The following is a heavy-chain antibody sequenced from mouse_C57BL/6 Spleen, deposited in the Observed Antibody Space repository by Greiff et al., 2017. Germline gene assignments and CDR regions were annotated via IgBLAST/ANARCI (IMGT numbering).Heavy chain of an antibody. CDR3: ARSYYDKYFDY. Sequence: VKLQQPGAELVMPGASVKLSCKASGYTFTSYWMHWVKQRPGQGLEWIGEIDPSDSYTNYNQKFKGKSTLTVDKSSSTAYMQLSSLTSEDSAVYYCARSYYDKYFDYWGQGTTLTVSS. CDR1: GYTFTSYW. V-gene: IGHV1-69*01. J-gene: IGHJ2*01. D-gene: IGHD2-4*01. CDR2: IDPSDSYT.